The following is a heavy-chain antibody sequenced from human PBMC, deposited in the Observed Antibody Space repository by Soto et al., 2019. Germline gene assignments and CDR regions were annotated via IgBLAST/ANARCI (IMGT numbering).Heavy chain of an antibody. CDR3: ARGGGPTAVLGY. J-gene: IGHJ4*02. CDR2: IWYDGSNK. CDR1: GFTFSSYG. D-gene: IGHD4-17*01. Sequence: QVQLVESGGGVVQPGRSLRLSCAASGFTFSSYGMHWVRQAPGKGLEWVAVIWYDGSNKYYADSVKGRFTISRDNSKNTLHLQMNSLRAEDTAVYYCARGGGPTAVLGYWGQGTLVTVSS. V-gene: IGHV3-33*01.